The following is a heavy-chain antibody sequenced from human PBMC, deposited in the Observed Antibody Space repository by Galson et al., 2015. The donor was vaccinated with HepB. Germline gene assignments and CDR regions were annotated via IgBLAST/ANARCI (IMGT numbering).Heavy chain of an antibody. Sequence: TLSLTCTVSSGSISSGGYYWSWIRQHPGKGLEWIGYIYYSGSTYYNPSLKSRVTISVDTSKNQFSLKLSSVTAADTAVYYCARDLGYYDFWSGSSGGMDVWGQGTTVTVSS. CDR1: SGSISSGGYY. V-gene: IGHV4-31*03. CDR3: ARDLGYYDFWSGSSGGMDV. D-gene: IGHD3-3*01. CDR2: IYYSGST. J-gene: IGHJ6*02.